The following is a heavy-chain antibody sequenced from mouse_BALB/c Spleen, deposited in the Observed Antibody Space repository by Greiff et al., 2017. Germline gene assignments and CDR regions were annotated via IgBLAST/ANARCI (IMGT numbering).Heavy chain of an antibody. V-gene: IGHV1-80*01. J-gene: IGHJ4*01. Sequence: QVQLQQSGAELVRPGSSVKISCKASGYAFSSYWMNWVKQRPGQGLEWIGQIYPGDGDTNYNGKFKGKATLTADKSSSTAYMQLSSLTSEDSAVYFCAARGDYAMDYWGQGTSVTVSS. CDR2: IYPGDGDT. CDR3: AARGDYAMDY. CDR1: GYAFSSYW.